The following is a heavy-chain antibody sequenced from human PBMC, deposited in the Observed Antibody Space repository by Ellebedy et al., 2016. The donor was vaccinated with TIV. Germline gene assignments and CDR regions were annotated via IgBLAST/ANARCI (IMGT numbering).Heavy chain of an antibody. Sequence: ASVKVSCKGSGYSFTNYWIAWVRQMPGKGLEWMGIIYPGDSDTRYSPSFQGQVTISADKSISTAYLQWSSLKASDTAMYYCATWYYDILSGYSGFEYWGQGTLVTVSS. D-gene: IGHD3-9*01. CDR3: ATWYYDILSGYSGFEY. J-gene: IGHJ4*02. V-gene: IGHV5-51*01. CDR1: GYSFTNYW. CDR2: IYPGDSDT.